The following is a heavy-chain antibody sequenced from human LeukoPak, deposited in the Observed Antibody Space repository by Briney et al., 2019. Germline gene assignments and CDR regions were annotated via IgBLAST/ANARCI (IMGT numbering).Heavy chain of an antibody. CDR3: ARDQGYCSSTSCFNYYYGMDV. CDR1: GYTFTGYY. V-gene: IGHV1-2*02. Sequence: ASVKVSCKASGYTFTGYYMHWVRQAPGQGLEWTGWINPNSGGTNYAQKFQGRVTMTRDTSISTAYMELSRLRSDDTAVYYCARDQGYCSSTSCFNYYYGMDVWGQGTTVTVSS. J-gene: IGHJ6*02. D-gene: IGHD2-2*01. CDR2: INPNSGGT.